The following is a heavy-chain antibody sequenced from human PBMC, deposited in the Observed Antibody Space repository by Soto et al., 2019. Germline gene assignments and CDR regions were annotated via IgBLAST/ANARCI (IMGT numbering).Heavy chain of an antibody. V-gene: IGHV3-30*18. CDR1: GFTFSSYG. CDR2: ISYDGSNK. D-gene: IGHD3-22*01. Sequence: WGSLRLSCAASGFTFSSYGMHWVRQAGGRGLEWVAVISYDGSNKYYADSVKGRFTISRDNSKNTLYLQMNSLRAEDTAVYYCAKLGPGADPDSSGYLFDYWGQATLVTVSS. J-gene: IGHJ4*02. CDR3: AKLGPGADPDSSGYLFDY.